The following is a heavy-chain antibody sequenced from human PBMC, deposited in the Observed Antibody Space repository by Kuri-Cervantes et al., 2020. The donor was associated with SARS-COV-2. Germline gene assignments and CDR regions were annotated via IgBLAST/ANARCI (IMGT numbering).Heavy chain of an antibody. D-gene: IGHD5-12*01. CDR1: GFTFSSYS. CDR3: AREGRGYAYFDY. J-gene: IGHJ4*02. V-gene: IGHV3-7*01. CDR2: IKQDGSEK. Sequence: GESLKISCAASGFTFSSYSMNWVRQALGKGLEWVANIKQDGSEKYYVDSVKGRFTISRDNAKNSLYLQMNSLRAEDTAVYYCAREGRGYAYFDYWGQGTLVTVSS.